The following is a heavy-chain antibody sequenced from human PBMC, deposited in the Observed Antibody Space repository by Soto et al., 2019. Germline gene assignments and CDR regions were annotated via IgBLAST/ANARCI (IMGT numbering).Heavy chain of an antibody. V-gene: IGHV5-51*01. CDR2: IYPGDSDT. CDR3: ARLIFNIAARPAWFDP. Sequence: GESLKISCKGSGYSFTSYWIGWVRQMPGNGLEWMGIIYPGDSDTRYSPSFQGQVTISADKSISTAYLQWSSLKASDTAMYYFARLIFNIAARPAWFDPWGQGTLVTVSS. J-gene: IGHJ5*02. CDR1: GYSFTSYW. D-gene: IGHD6-6*01.